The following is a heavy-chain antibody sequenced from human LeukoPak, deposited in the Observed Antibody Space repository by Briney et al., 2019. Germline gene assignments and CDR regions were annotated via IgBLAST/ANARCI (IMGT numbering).Heavy chain of an antibody. V-gene: IGHV1-18*01. Sequence: GASVKVSCKASGYTFTSYGISWVRQAPGQGLEWMGWISAYNGNTNYAQKLQGRVTMTTDTSTSTAYMELRSLRSDDTAVYYCARDEGHDSSGCDAFDIWGQGTMVTVSS. CDR1: GYTFTSYG. J-gene: IGHJ3*02. D-gene: IGHD3-22*01. CDR2: ISAYNGNT. CDR3: ARDEGHDSSGCDAFDI.